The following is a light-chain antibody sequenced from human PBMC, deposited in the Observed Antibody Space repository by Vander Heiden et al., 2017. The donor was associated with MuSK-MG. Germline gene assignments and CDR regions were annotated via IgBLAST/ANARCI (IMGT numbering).Light chain of an antibody. Sequence: RQITQSPSSLSASVGDRVTITCRASQSISSYLHWYQQKPGKAPKLLIYAASSLQSGVPSRFSGSGSGTDFTLTISSLQPEDFATYYCQQSYTTPLTFGGGTKVEIK. CDR1: QSISSY. CDR3: QQSYTTPLT. CDR2: AAS. V-gene: IGKV1-39*01. J-gene: IGKJ4*01.